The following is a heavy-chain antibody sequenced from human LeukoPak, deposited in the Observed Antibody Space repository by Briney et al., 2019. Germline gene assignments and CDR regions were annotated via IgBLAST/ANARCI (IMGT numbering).Heavy chain of an antibody. D-gene: IGHD6-19*01. CDR1: GFTFSSYS. J-gene: IGHJ4*02. Sequence: GSLRLSCAASGFTFSSYSMNWVRQAPGKGLEWVSYISSSSSTIYYADSVKGRFTISRDNAKNSLYLQMNSLRAEDTAVYYCARDKWLVPFDYWGQGTLVTVSS. CDR2: ISSSSSTI. CDR3: ARDKWLVPFDY. V-gene: IGHV3-48*01.